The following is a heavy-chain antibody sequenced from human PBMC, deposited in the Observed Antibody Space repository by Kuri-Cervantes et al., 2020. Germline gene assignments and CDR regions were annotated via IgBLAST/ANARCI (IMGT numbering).Heavy chain of an antibody. V-gene: IGHV3-21*01. CDR2: ISSSSYI. D-gene: IGHD6-19*01. CDR1: GFTFSSYS. CDR3: ARSRAVAY. J-gene: IGHJ4*02. Sequence: GESLKISCAASGFTFSSYSMNWVRQAPGKGLEWVSSISSSSYIYYADSVKGRFTISRDNAKNSLYLQMNSLRAEDTAVYYCARSRAVAYWGQGTLVTVSS.